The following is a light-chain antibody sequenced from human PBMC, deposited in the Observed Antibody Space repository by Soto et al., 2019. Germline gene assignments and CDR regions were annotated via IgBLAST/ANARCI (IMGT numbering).Light chain of an antibody. J-gene: IGLJ2*01. V-gene: IGLV2-11*01. CDR3: WSYAGSYEYVI. CDR2: HVT. CDR1: STDVGAYDY. Sequence: QSALTRPRSVSGSPGQSVTISCTGSSTDVGAYDYVSWYQQHPGKAPKLMIYHVTRRPSGVPDRFSGSKSGNTASLTISGLQAEDEADYHCWSYAGSYEYVIFGGGTKLTVL.